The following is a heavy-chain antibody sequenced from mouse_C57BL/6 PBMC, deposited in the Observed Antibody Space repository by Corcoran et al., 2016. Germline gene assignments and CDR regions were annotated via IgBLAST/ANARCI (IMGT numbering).Heavy chain of an antibody. CDR3: ARDSNWYFDV. CDR1: GYTFTTYG. Sequence: QIQLVQSGPELKKPGETVKISYKASGYTFTTYGMSWVRQAPGKGLKWMAWINTYSGVPTYADDFKGRFAFSLETSASTAYLQINNLKNEDTATYFCARDSNWYFDVWGTGTTVTVSS. D-gene: IGHD2-5*01. V-gene: IGHV9-3*01. CDR2: INTYSGVP. J-gene: IGHJ1*03.